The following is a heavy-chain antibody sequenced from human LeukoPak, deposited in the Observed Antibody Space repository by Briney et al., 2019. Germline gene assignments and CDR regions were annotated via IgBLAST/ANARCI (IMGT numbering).Heavy chain of an antibody. CDR3: AGERSYYDFWSGYYHYYYMDV. CDR2: INHSGST. D-gene: IGHD3-3*01. Sequence: PSETLSLTCAVYGGSFSGYYWSWIRQPPGKGLEWIGEINHSGSTNYNPSLKSRVTISVDTSKNQFSLKLSSVTAADTAVYYCAGERSYYDFWSGYYHYYYMDVWGKGTTVTVSS. J-gene: IGHJ6*03. V-gene: IGHV4-34*01. CDR1: GGSFSGYY.